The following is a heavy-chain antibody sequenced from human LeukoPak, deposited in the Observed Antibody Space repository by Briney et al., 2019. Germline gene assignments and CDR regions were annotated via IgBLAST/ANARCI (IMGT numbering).Heavy chain of an antibody. CDR1: GFPFSDHH. CDR3: ARETATGYYYDTTGRGVAFDL. CDR2: ITGSSSSV. Sequence: GGPLRLSCAASGFPFSDHHMSWMPQAPGKALEGGSYITGSSSSVYYADSVKGRFTISRDNAKKSLYLQMNSLRAEDTAVYYCARETATGYYYDTTGRGVAFDLWGQGTMVTVSS. J-gene: IGHJ3*01. D-gene: IGHD3-9*01. V-gene: IGHV3-11*01.